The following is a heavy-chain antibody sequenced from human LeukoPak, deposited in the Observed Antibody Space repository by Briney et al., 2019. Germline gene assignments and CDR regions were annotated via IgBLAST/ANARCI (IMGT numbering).Heavy chain of an antibody. D-gene: IGHD6-13*01. Sequence: GGSLRLSCAASGFTFSSYAMSWVRQAPGKGLEWVSGISGSGGSTYYADSVKGRFTISRDNSRNTLYLQMNSPRAEDTAVYYCAILPGYSSSWYEVNYWGQGTLVTVSS. J-gene: IGHJ4*02. V-gene: IGHV3-23*01. CDR2: ISGSGGST. CDR1: GFTFSSYA. CDR3: AILPGYSSSWYEVNY.